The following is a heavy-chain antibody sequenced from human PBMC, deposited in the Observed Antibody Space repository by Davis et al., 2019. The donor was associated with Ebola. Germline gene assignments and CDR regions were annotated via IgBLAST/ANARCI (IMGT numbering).Heavy chain of an antibody. CDR1: GYTFTSYA. Sequence: ASVQVSCKASGYTFTSYAMHWVRQAPGQRPEWMGWINAGNGNTKYSQKFQGRVTITRDTSASTAYMELGSLRSEDTAVYYCARGFTFGGVIALYYFDYWGQGTLVTVSS. CDR3: ARGFTFGGVIALYYFDY. CDR2: INAGNGNT. J-gene: IGHJ4*02. V-gene: IGHV1-3*01. D-gene: IGHD3-16*02.